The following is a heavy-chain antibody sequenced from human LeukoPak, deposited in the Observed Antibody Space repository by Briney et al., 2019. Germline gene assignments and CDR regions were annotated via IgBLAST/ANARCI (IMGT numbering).Heavy chain of an antibody. J-gene: IGHJ4*02. Sequence: PGGSLRLSCAASGITFTDYWMHWVRQAPGKGLVWVSHIVQDWSYATYADSVKGRFTISRDNAKNTLYLQMNSLRAEDTAVYYCATDDYRGLGYWGQGTLVTVSS. CDR3: ATDDYRGLGY. CDR1: GITFTDYW. CDR2: IVQDWSYA. D-gene: IGHD4-11*01. V-gene: IGHV3-74*01.